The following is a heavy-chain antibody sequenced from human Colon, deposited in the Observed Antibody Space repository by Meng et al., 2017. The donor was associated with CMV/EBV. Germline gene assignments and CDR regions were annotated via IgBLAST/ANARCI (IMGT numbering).Heavy chain of an antibody. CDR3: ARHLAGTYSPGDY. D-gene: IGHD6-19*01. CDR2: IYHSGAN. V-gene: IGHV4-4*02. J-gene: IGHJ4*02. Sequence: VSGVSISSLSSRSCVRQPPQKGLEWIGEIYHSGANNYKPSLKSRVTISLDKSKNEVSLKLTSVTAADTAVYYCARHLAGTYSPGDYWGQGTLVTVSS. CDR1: GVSISSLSS.